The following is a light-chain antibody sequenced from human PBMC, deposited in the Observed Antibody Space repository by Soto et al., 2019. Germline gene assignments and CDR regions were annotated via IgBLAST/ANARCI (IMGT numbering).Light chain of an antibody. CDR3: QQYGRSPRT. J-gene: IGKJ1*01. V-gene: IGKV3-20*01. CDR1: QSVSNNY. CDR2: GAS. Sequence: EVVLTQSPGTLSLSPGERATLSCRASQSVSNNYLAWYQQKFGQAPRLLIYGASSRATGIPDRFSGSGSGTDFTLTISRLEPEDFAVYYCQQYGRSPRTFGQGTKVEIK.